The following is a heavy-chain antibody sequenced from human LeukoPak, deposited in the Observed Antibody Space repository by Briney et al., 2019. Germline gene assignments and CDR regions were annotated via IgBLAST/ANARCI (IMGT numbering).Heavy chain of an antibody. CDR1: GGSFSGYY. J-gene: IGHJ4*02. Sequence: SETLSLTCAVYGGSFSGYYWSWIRQPPGKGLEWIGGINRSGSTNYNPSLKSRVTISVDTSKNQFSLKLSSVTAADTAVYYCARGRGSVTTFVAYFDYWGQGTLVTVSS. D-gene: IGHD4-11*01. CDR2: INRSGST. V-gene: IGHV4-34*01. CDR3: ARGRGSVTTFVAYFDY.